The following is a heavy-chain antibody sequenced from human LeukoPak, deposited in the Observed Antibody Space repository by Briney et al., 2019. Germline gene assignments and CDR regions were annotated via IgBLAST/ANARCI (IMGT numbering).Heavy chain of an antibody. J-gene: IGHJ4*02. D-gene: IGHD1-1*01. CDR2: ISYSGVVK. CDR1: GYTFSDYG. CDR3: SRGGTDDPFNY. Sequence: GTSLRLSCTASGYTFSDYGMHWVRQAPGKGLEWLSVISYSGVVKFYADSVKGRFTISRDNSKNTLYLQMNNLADEDTAVYYCSRGGTDDPFNYWGQGTLVTVSS. V-gene: IGHV3-30*03.